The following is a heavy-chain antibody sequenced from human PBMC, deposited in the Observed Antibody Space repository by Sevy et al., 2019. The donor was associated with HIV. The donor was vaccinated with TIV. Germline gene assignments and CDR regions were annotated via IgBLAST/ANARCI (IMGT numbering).Heavy chain of an antibody. J-gene: IGHJ6*02. CDR3: ATDLSTLPQNDYYYYGMDV. Sequence: ASVKVSCKVTGHTLSELSMHWVRQAPGKGLEWMGSFDPEDGQRIYPQRFQGRVTMTEDTSADTAYMEVRSLRSEDTAVYFCATDLSTLPQNDYYYYGMDVWGQGTTVTVSS. CDR2: FDPEDGQR. V-gene: IGHV1-24*01. D-gene: IGHD2-2*01. CDR1: GHTLSELS.